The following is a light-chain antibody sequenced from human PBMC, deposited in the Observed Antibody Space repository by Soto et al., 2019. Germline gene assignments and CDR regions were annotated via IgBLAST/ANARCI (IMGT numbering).Light chain of an antibody. Sequence: DVEMTQSPSTLPTSIGDRVTINCRASQNVSNWLAWYQQKPGKAPKLLIYKASRLESGVQSRFSASGSATYFTLTINSLQSDDFATYFCQQYSKESTFGQGTKLEIK. V-gene: IGKV1-5*03. J-gene: IGKJ2*01. CDR2: KAS. CDR1: QNVSNW. CDR3: QQYSKEST.